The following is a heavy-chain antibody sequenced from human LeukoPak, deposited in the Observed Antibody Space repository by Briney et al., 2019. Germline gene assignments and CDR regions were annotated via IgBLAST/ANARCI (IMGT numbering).Heavy chain of an antibody. CDR3: ARAMRMSSWLPNAFDY. CDR2: ISAYNGNT. CDR1: GYTFTSYG. V-gene: IGHV1-18*01. J-gene: IGHJ4*02. D-gene: IGHD6-13*01. Sequence: ASVKVSCKASGYTFTSYGISWVRQDPGQGLEWMGWISAYNGNTNYAQKLQGRVTMTTDTSTSTAYMELRSLRSDDTAVYYCARAMRMSSWLPNAFDYWGQGTLVTVSS.